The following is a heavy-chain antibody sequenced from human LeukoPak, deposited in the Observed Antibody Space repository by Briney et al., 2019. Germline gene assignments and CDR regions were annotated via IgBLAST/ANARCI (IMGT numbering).Heavy chain of an antibody. CDR1: GGSFSSYA. D-gene: IGHD5-18*01. Sequence: SVKVSCKASGGSFSSYAISWVRQAPGQGLEWMGRIIPIFGTANYAQRFQDRVTITADIVSSSAYMELTSLTSGDTAVYFCAKQGAARQDYYMDVWGNGTTVTVSS. CDR3: AKQGAARQDYYMDV. V-gene: IGHV1-69*06. CDR2: IIPIFGTA. J-gene: IGHJ6*03.